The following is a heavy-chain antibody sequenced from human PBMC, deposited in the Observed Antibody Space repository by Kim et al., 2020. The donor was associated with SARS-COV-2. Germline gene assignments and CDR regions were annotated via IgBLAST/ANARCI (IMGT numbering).Heavy chain of an antibody. D-gene: IGHD5-12*01. J-gene: IGHJ4*02. Sequence: GGSLRLSCAASGFTFSSYAMHWVRQAPGKGLEWVAAISYDGSNKYYADSVKGRFTISRDNSKNTLYLQMNSLRAEDTAVYYCARGGGYNGPFDYWGQGTLVTVSS. CDR1: GFTFSSYA. V-gene: IGHV3-30*04. CDR2: ISYDGSNK. CDR3: ARGGGYNGPFDY.